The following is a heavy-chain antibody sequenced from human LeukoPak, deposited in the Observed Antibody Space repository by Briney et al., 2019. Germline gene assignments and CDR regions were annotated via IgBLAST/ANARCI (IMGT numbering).Heavy chain of an antibody. J-gene: IGHJ4*02. CDR3: ARGRNSGFDY. D-gene: IGHD2/OR15-2a*01. CDR2: TCYRSKWNN. Sequence: SQTLSLTCTISGDSVSGNSAVAWNWLRQSPSRGLEWLGRTCYRSKWNNDYAVSVKSRITINPDTSKNQFSLHLNSVTPEDTAVYYCARGRNSGFDYWGQGTLVTVSS. CDR1: GDSVSGNSAVA. V-gene: IGHV6-1*01.